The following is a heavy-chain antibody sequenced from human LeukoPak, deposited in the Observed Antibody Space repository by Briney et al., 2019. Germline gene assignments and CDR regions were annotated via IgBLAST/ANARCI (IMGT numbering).Heavy chain of an antibody. J-gene: IGHJ4*02. CDR2: IYYSGST. CDR1: GGSISSYY. CDR3: ARGTGYYYDSSGPPNL. Sequence: LETLSLTCTVSGGSISSYYWSWIRQPPGKGLEWIGYIYYSGSTNYNPSLKSRVTISVDTSKNQFSLELSSVTAADTAVYYCARGTGYYYDSSGPPNLWGQGTLVTVSS. V-gene: IGHV4-59*01. D-gene: IGHD3-22*01.